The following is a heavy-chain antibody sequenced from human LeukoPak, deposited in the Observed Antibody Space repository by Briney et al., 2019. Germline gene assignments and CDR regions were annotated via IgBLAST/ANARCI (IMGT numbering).Heavy chain of an antibody. J-gene: IGHJ4*02. CDR1: GYTFTSYG. CDR2: MNPNSGNT. CDR3: ARGPPNWGYDY. V-gene: IGHV1-8*02. D-gene: IGHD7-27*01. Sequence: ASVKVSCKASGYTFTSYGISWVRQAPGQGLEWMGWMNPNSGNTGYAQKFQGRVTMTRNTSISTAYVELSSLRSEDTAVYYCARGPPNWGYDYWGPGTLVTVSS.